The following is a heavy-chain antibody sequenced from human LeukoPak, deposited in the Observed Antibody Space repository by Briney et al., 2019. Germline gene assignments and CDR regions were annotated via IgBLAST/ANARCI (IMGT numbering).Heavy chain of an antibody. D-gene: IGHD3-10*01. CDR2: INGGGDAT. CDR1: GFTFNNNA. CDR3: ARVKLLWFGELYGMDV. Sequence: PGGSLRLSCATSGFTFNNNAMSWVRQAPGKGLEWVSAINGGGDATEYADSVKGRFTISRDNAKNSLYLQMNSLRAEDTAVYYCARVKLLWFGELYGMDVWGQGTTVTVSS. V-gene: IGHV3-23*01. J-gene: IGHJ6*02.